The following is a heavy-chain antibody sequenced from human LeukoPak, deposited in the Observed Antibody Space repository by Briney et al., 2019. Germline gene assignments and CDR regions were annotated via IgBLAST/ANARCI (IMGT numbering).Heavy chain of an antibody. CDR3: ARGYYYDSSGRRIFDY. V-gene: IGHV3-48*03. Sequence: PGGSLRLSCAASGFTFSSYEMNWVRQAPGKGLEWVSYISSSGSTIYYADSVKGRFTISRDNAKNSLYLQMNSLRAEDTAVYYCARGYYYDSSGRRIFDYWGQGTLVTVSS. D-gene: IGHD3-22*01. CDR2: ISSSGSTI. CDR1: GFTFSSYE. J-gene: IGHJ4*02.